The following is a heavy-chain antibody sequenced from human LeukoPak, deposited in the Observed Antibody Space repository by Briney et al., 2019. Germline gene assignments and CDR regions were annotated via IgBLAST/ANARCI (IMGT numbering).Heavy chain of an antibody. CDR2: RSIDESRQ. D-gene: IGHD6-19*01. CDR1: GFTLRNYA. CDR3: AREQGGSGWSGFDY. Sequence: GGPLTLSCAPSIGFTLRNYAMHWVRHAPGKGLEWVAVRSIDESRQHYADFLVGRFTISRDNSKNTVSQQLSSLRTEDTAVYFCAREQGGSGWSGFDYWGQGTLVTVSS. J-gene: IGHJ4*02. V-gene: IGHV3-30*15.